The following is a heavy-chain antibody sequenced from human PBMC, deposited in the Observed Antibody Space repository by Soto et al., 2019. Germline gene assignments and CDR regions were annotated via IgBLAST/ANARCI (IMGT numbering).Heavy chain of an antibody. CDR2: IWYDGSNK. D-gene: IGHD5-18*01. V-gene: IGHV3-33*01. J-gene: IGHJ6*02. CDR1: GFTFSSYG. CDR3: ARVVVGYSYAYGMDV. Sequence: QVQLVESGGGVVQPGRSLRLSCAASGFTFSSYGMHWVRQAPGKGLEWVAVIWYDGSNKYYADSVKGRFTISRDNSKNTLYLQMNSLRAEDTAVYYCARVVVGYSYAYGMDVWGQGTTVTVSS.